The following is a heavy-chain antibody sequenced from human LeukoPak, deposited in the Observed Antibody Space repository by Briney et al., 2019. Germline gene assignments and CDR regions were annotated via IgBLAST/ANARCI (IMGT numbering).Heavy chain of an antibody. Sequence: GGSLRLSCAASGFTFSSYAMHWVRQAPGKGLEWVAVISYDGSNKYYADSVKGRFTISRDNSKNTLYLQMNSLRAEDTAVYYCARDRFEGLEGPFDYWGQGTLVTVSS. J-gene: IGHJ4*02. CDR1: GFTFSSYA. CDR3: ARDRFEGLEGPFDY. V-gene: IGHV3-30-3*01. CDR2: ISYDGSNK. D-gene: IGHD3-9*01.